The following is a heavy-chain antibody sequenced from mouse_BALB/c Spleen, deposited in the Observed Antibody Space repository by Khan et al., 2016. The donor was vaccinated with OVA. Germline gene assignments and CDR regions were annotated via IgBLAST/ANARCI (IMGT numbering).Heavy chain of an antibody. D-gene: IGHD2-2*01. V-gene: IGHV1S81*02. J-gene: IGHJ3*01. Sequence: QVQLQQSGAELVKTGASVKLSCKASSYTFSSYYLYWVKQRPGQGLEWIGEINPNNGGSNFNEKFKSKATLTVDKSSYTAYMQLSSLTSEDSAVYYCTRSGYGSFAYWGQGTLVTVSA. CDR1: SYTFSSYY. CDR3: TRSGYGSFAY. CDR2: INPNNGGS.